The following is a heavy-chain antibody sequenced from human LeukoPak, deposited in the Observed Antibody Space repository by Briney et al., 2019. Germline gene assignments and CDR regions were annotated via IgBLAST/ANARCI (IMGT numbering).Heavy chain of an antibody. D-gene: IGHD3-3*01. V-gene: IGHV5-51*01. J-gene: IGHJ6*02. CDR3: ARHGEKLRRFFGYQNYGMDV. Sequence: KPGESLKISCKGSGYRFTNYWIGWVRQMPGKGLEWMGIIYPDDSDTRYSPSFQGQVTISADKSINTAYLQWSSLKASDTATYYCARHGEKLRRFFGYQNYGMDVWGQGTTVTVSS. CDR1: GYRFTNYW. CDR2: IYPDDSDT.